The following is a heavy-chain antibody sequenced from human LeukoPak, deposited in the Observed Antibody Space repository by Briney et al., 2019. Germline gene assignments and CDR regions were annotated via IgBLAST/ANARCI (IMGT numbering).Heavy chain of an antibody. CDR3: VRDDDRPDNGLDY. CDR2: IGGRGGNT. V-gene: IGHV3-23*01. D-gene: IGHD3-22*01. J-gene: IGHJ4*02. Sequence: GGSLRLSCSASGFPFSTYAMIWVRQAPGKGLEWVLGIGGRGGNTYYADSVKGRFTISRDNSKNTLYLQMNSLRAEDTAVYYCVRDDDRPDNGLDYWGQGTLVTVSS. CDR1: GFPFSTYA.